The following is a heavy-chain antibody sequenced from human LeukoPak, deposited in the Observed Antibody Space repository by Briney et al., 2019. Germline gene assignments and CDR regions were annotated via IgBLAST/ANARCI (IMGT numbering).Heavy chain of an antibody. V-gene: IGHV4-31*02. CDR2: IYYTGSV. Sequence: YYRTWIRQPPGEGLEWIGYIYYTGSVDYNPSLKSRLTISLDTSKNQFSLKLNSVTAADTAVYYCAREHTYYFGSQTSTLDVWGQGTAVTVSS. CDR1: YY. D-gene: IGHD3-10*01. J-gene: IGHJ6*02. CDR3: AREHTYYFGSQTSTLDV.